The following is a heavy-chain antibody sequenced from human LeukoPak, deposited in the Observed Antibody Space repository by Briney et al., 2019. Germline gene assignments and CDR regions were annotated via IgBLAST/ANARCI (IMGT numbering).Heavy chain of an antibody. CDR3: ARHERELLSLGGSDALDI. Sequence: SETLSLTCTVSGGSISSSSYYWGWIRQPPGKGLEWIGSIYYSGSTYYNPSLKSRVTISVDTSKNQFSLKLSSVTAADTAVYYCARHERELLSLGGSDALDIWGQGTMVTVSS. CDR1: GGSISSSSYY. CDR2: IYYSGST. D-gene: IGHD1-26*01. J-gene: IGHJ3*02. V-gene: IGHV4-39*01.